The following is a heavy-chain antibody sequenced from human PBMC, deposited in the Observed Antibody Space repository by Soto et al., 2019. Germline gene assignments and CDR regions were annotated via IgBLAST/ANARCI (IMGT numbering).Heavy chain of an antibody. J-gene: IGHJ4*02. D-gene: IGHD2-2*01. CDR3: AIFADYCSSTSCYDY. Sequence: GGSLRLSCAASGFTFSSYSMNWVRQAPGKGLEWVSSISSSSSYIYYADSVKGRFNISRYNAKNSLYLKMNSLRAEDTAVYYCAIFADYCSSTSCYDYGGQGALVTVSS. V-gene: IGHV3-21*01. CDR2: ISSSSSYI. CDR1: GFTFSSYS.